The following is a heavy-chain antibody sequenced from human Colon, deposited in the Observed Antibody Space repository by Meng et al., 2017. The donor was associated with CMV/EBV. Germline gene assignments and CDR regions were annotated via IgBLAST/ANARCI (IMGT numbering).Heavy chain of an antibody. CDR1: GFTFSIYA. CDR2: IYRGGAT. V-gene: IGHV3-23*03. CDR3: ARGYSNCFDP. Sequence: GGSLRLSCAATGFTFSIYAMSWVRQAPGRGLEWVSVIYRGGATYYADSVKGRFTVSRDTSKNTLYLHMNSLRPEDTAVYYCARGYSNCFDPWGQGTQVTVSS. D-gene: IGHD5-12*01. J-gene: IGHJ5*02.